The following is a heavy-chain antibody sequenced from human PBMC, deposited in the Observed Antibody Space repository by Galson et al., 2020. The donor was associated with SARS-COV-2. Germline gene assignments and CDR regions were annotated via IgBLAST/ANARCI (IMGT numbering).Heavy chain of an antibody. CDR3: ARTRVEAGTLDL. Sequence: SQTLSLTCAISGDSVSSSSATWTWIRQSPSRGLEWLGRTYYRSKWFNEYAVSVKGRVSINPDTSKNQFSLHLNSVTPEDTAVYFCARTRVEAGTLDLWGQGALVTVSS. CDR2: TYYRSKWFN. D-gene: IGHD6-13*01. CDR1: GDSVSSSSAT. J-gene: IGHJ4*02. V-gene: IGHV6-1*01.